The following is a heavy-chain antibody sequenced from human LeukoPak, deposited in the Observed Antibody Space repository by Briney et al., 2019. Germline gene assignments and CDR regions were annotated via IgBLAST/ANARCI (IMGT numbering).Heavy chain of an antibody. CDR2: IYSGGST. J-gene: IGHJ4*02. V-gene: IGHV3-66*01. D-gene: IGHD6-19*01. CDR1: GFTFSSYS. CDR3: AREYDSNGMGFDY. Sequence: PGGSLRLSCAASGFTFSSYSMNWVRQAPGKGLEWVSVIYSGGSTFYADSVKSRFTISRDNSKNTVYLQMNSLRAEDTAIYYCAREYDSNGMGFDYWGQGTLVTVSS.